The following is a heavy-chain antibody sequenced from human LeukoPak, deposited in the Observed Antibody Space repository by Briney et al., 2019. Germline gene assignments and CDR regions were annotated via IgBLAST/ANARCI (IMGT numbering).Heavy chain of an antibody. Sequence: GGSLRLSCAASGFTFSSYAMSWVRQAPGKGLEWVSAISGSGGSTYYADSVKGRFTISRDNSKNTLYLQMNSLRAEDTAVYYCAKVFEDIVVVVAAIFEYWGQGTLVTVSS. CDR1: GFTFSSYA. D-gene: IGHD2-15*01. J-gene: IGHJ4*02. V-gene: IGHV3-23*01. CDR2: ISGSGGST. CDR3: AKVFEDIVVVVAAIFEY.